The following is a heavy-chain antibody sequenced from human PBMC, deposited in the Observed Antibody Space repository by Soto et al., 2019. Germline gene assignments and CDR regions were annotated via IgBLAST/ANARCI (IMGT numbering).Heavy chain of an antibody. D-gene: IGHD1-26*01. Sequence: GGSLRLSCAASGFTLNSYGMHWVRQGPGNGLEWVAFISYDSTKTYYADSVKGRFTISRDNSNSALYVQMNSLAGEDTAVYYCARTRSAWSDFHYYSLDVWGQGTTVTVSS. CDR3: ARTRSAWSDFHYYSLDV. V-gene: IGHV3-30*03. CDR1: GFTLNSYG. CDR2: ISYDSTKT. J-gene: IGHJ6*02.